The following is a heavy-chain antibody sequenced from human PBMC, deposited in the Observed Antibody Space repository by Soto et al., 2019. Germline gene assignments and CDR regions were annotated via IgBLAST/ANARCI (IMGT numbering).Heavy chain of an antibody. J-gene: IGHJ4*02. CDR2: IYYSGST. CDR1: GGSISSGGYY. D-gene: IGHD2-2*01. V-gene: IGHV4-31*03. Sequence: QVQLQESGPGLVKPSQTLSLTCTVSGGSISSGGYYWSWIRQHPGKGLEWIGYIYYSGSTYYNPSLKSRVTISVDTPKNQFSLKLSSVTAADTAVYYWARGRSSTSPYPIGYWGQGTLVTVSS. CDR3: ARGRSSTSPYPIGY.